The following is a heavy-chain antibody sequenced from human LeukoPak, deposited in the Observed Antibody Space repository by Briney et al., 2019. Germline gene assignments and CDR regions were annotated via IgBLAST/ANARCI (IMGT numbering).Heavy chain of an antibody. Sequence: PGGSPRLSCAASGFTFSSYAMSWVRQAPGKGLEWVSAISGSGGSTYYADSVKGRFTISRDNSKNTLYLQMNSLRAEDTAVYYCAKDYGSGSYYKGRAFDIWGQGTMVTVSS. D-gene: IGHD3-10*01. V-gene: IGHV3-23*01. CDR1: GFTFSSYA. CDR2: ISGSGGST. J-gene: IGHJ3*02. CDR3: AKDYGSGSYYKGRAFDI.